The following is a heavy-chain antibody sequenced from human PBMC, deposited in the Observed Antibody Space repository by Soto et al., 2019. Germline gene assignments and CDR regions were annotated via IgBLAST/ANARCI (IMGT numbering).Heavy chain of an antibody. Sequence: PGGSLRLSCAASGFTFSSYSMNWVRQAPGKGLEWVSSISSSSSYIYYADSVKGRFTISRDNAKNSLYLQMNSLRAEDTAVYYCAREGVLMVYAIRGQSWFDPWGQGTLVTVSS. CDR2: ISSSSSYI. CDR3: AREGVLMVYAIRGQSWFDP. CDR1: GFTFSSYS. J-gene: IGHJ5*02. D-gene: IGHD2-8*01. V-gene: IGHV3-21*01.